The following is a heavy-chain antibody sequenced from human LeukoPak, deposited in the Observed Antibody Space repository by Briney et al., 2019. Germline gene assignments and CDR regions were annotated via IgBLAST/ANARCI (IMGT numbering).Heavy chain of an antibody. CDR2: IYSGGST. D-gene: IGHD4-17*01. Sequence: PGGSLRLSCAASGFTVSSNYMSWVRQAPGKGLEWVSVIYSGGSTYYADSVKGRFTISRDNSKNTLYLQMNSLRAEDTAVYYCARDLGGDYLGAGDYWGQGTLVTVSS. CDR1: GFTVSSNY. J-gene: IGHJ4*02. V-gene: IGHV3-66*01. CDR3: ARDLGGDYLGAGDY.